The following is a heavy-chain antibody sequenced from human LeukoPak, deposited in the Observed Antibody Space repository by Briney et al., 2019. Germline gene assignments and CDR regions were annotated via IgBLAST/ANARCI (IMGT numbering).Heavy chain of an antibody. J-gene: IGHJ4*02. V-gene: IGHV3-23*01. Sequence: GGSLRLSCTASRFTFSTYAMSWVRQAPGKGLEWVSSISGSGDTTYYTGSVKGRFTISRDNSKNTLYLQMNSLRAEDTAVYYCARVTGVGDYYDSSGYIDYWGQGTLVTVSS. CDR1: RFTFSTYA. CDR2: ISGSGDTT. CDR3: ARVTGVGDYYDSSGYIDY. D-gene: IGHD3-22*01.